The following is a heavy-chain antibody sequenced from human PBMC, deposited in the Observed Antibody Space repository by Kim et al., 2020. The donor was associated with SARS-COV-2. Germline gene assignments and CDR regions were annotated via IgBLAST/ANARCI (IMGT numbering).Heavy chain of an antibody. CDR1: GYTFTSYG. CDR2: ISAYNGNT. Sequence: ASVKVSCKASGYTFTSYGISWVRQAPGQGLEWMGWISAYNGNTNYAQKLQGRVTMTTDTSTSTAYMELRSLRSDDTAVYYCARGGYDFWSGYYYYYYYGMDVWGQGTTVTVSS. V-gene: IGHV1-18*04. D-gene: IGHD3-3*01. CDR3: ARGGYDFWSGYYYYYYYGMDV. J-gene: IGHJ6*02.